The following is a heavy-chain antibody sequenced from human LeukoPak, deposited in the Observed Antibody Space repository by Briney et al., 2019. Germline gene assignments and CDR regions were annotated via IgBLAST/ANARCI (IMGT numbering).Heavy chain of an antibody. Sequence: GGTLRLSCAASGFTFNDYGMSWVRQAPGKGLEWVSGINWSGGRTGYADSMKGRFIISRDNAKNSLYLQVNSLRAEDTALYYCARNFGRGDSIGPYYWGQGNLVTASS. V-gene: IGHV3-20*04. D-gene: IGHD3-22*01. J-gene: IGHJ4*02. CDR2: INWSGGRT. CDR3: ARNFGRGDSIGPYY. CDR1: GFTFNDYG.